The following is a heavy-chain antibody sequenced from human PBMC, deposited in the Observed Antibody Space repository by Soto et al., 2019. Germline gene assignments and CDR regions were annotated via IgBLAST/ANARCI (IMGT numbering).Heavy chain of an antibody. Sequence: ASVKVCCKVSGYTLTELSMHLVRQAPGKGLEWMGGFDPEDGETICAQKFQGRVTMTDTTSTDPAYMQLSLQRSEDTAAYYAATEITGPPRRTHYYYGIDLWGQGTPVTVSS. CDR3: ATEITGPPRRTHYYYGIDL. CDR1: GYTLTELS. D-gene: IGHD1-20*01. V-gene: IGHV1-24*01. CDR2: FDPEDGET. J-gene: IGHJ6*02.